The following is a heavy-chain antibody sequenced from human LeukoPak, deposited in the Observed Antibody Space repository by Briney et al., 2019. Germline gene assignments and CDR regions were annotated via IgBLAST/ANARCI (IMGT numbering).Heavy chain of an antibody. V-gene: IGHV1-8*01. CDR2: MNPNSGNT. D-gene: IGHD3-22*01. J-gene: IGHJ4*02. CDR3: ARGRYYYDSSGYYTPDY. CDR1: GYTFTSYD. Sequence: ASVKVSCKASGYTFTSYDINWVRQATGQGLEWMGWMNPNSGNTGYAQKFQGRVTMTRNTSISTAYMELSSLRSEDTAVYYCARGRYYYDSSGYYTPDYWGQGTLVTVSS.